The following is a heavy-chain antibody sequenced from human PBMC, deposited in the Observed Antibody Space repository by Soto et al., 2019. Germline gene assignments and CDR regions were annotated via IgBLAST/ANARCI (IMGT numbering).Heavy chain of an antibody. V-gene: IGHV1-69*12. Sequence: QVQLVQSGAEVKKPGSSVKVSCRASGGTFSSYAISWVRQAPRQGLEWMGGIIPIFGTANYAQKFQGRVTITADESTSTAYMELSSLRSEDTAVYYCARVPSIGPAAHDYWGQGTLVTVSS. CDR1: GGTFSSYA. J-gene: IGHJ4*02. D-gene: IGHD2-2*01. CDR3: ARVPSIGPAAHDY. CDR2: IIPIFGTA.